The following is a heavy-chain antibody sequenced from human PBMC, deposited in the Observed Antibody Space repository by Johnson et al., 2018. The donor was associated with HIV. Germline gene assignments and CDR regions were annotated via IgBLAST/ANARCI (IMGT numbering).Heavy chain of an antibody. Sequence: QVQLVESGGGVVQPGRSLRLSCAASGFPFSNYGIHWVRQAPGKGLEWVAIISYDGDNTFYADSVKGRFTISRDNSRNTLYLQMNSLRAEDTAVYYCARAAYSSSWYGGAFDIWGQGTMVTVSS. V-gene: IGHV3-30*03. D-gene: IGHD6-13*01. CDR2: ISYDGDNT. J-gene: IGHJ3*02. CDR3: ARAAYSSSWYGGAFDI. CDR1: GFPFSNYG.